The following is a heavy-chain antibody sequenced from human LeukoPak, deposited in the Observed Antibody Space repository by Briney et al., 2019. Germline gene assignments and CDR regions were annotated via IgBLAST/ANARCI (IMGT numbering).Heavy chain of an antibody. Sequence: GGSLRLSCAASGFTFSSYAMHWVRQAPGKGLEWVAVISYDGSDKYYADSVKGRFTISRDNSKNTLYLQMNSLRAEDTAVYYCARDRSLDYWGQGTLVTVSS. V-gene: IGHV3-30*01. CDR1: GFTFSSYA. J-gene: IGHJ4*02. CDR3: ARDRSLDY. CDR2: ISYDGSDK.